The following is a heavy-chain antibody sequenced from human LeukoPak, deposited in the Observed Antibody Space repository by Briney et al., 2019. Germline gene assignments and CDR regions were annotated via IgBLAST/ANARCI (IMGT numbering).Heavy chain of an antibody. CDR1: GFTFSTYS. V-gene: IGHV3-21*01. J-gene: IGHJ5*02. CDR3: ARTQRWLQS. CDR2: ITSSSTYI. Sequence: GGSLRLSCAASGFTFSTYSMNWVRQAPGKGLEWDSSITSSSTYIRYADSVKGRFTISRDNAKNSLYLQMNSLRAEDTAVYYCARTQRWLQSWGQGTLVTVSS. D-gene: IGHD5-24*01.